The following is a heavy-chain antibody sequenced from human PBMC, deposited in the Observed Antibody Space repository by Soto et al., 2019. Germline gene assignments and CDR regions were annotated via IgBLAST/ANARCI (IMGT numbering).Heavy chain of an antibody. V-gene: IGHV1-18*01. J-gene: IGHJ4*02. CDR3: ARGRTVDIVATTFDY. Sequence: ASVKVSCKASGYTFTSYGSSWVRQAPGQGLEWMGWISAYNGNTNYAQKLQGRVTMTTDTSTSTAYMELRSLRSDDTAVYYCARGRTVDIVATTFDYWGQGTLVTVSS. D-gene: IGHD5-12*01. CDR2: ISAYNGNT. CDR1: GYTFTSYG.